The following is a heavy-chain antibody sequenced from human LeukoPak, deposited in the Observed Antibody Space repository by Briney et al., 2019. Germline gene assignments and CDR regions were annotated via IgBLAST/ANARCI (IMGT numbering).Heavy chain of an antibody. D-gene: IGHD3-22*01. J-gene: IGHJ3*02. CDR2: IKQDGSEK. CDR3: AKDTGSSGYYLAFDI. V-gene: IGHV3-7*03. Sequence: GGSLRLSCAASGFTFSSYWMSWVRQAPGKGLEWVANIKQDGSEKYYVDSVKGRFTISRDNAKNSLYLQMNSLRAEDTALYYCAKDTGSSGYYLAFDIWGQGTMVTVAS. CDR1: GFTFSSYW.